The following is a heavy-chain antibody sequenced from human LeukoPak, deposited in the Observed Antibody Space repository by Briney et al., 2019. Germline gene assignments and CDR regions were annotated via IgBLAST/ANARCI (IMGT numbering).Heavy chain of an antibody. D-gene: IGHD3/OR15-3a*01. CDR3: AKEGGTRGTFDV. V-gene: IGHV3-11*05. J-gene: IGHJ3*01. CDR2: ILMSTNYT. CDR1: GFTLSDSY. Sequence: GGSLRLSCGASGFTLSDSYMSWIRQAPGKGLEWVSYILMSTNYTSYAASVKGRFTISRDNAKNSLYLQMNSLRAEDTALYYCAKEGGTRGTFDVWGQGTMVTVSS.